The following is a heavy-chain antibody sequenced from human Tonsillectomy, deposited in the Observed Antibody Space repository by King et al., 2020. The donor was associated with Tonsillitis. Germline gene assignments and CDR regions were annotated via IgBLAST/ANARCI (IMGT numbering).Heavy chain of an antibody. CDR1: GFTFSSYW. V-gene: IGHV3-74*01. D-gene: IGHD2-15*01. CDR3: ASQGSILVAPFDY. CDR2: INSDGSST. J-gene: IGHJ4*02. Sequence: VQLVESGGGLVQPGGSLRLSCAASGFTFSSYWMHWVRQAPGKGLVWVSRINSDGSSTNYADSVKGRFTISRDNAKNTLYLQMNSLRAEDTAVYYCASQGSILVAPFDYWGQGTLVTVSS.